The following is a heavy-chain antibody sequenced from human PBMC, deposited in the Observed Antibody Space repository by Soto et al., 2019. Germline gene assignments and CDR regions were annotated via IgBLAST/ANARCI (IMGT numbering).Heavy chain of an antibody. CDR3: ARDIPAYCGGDCYSTENLDY. D-gene: IGHD2-21*02. Sequence: ASVKVSCKASGYTFTSYGISWVRQAPGQGLEWMGWISAYNGNTNYAQKLQGRVTMTTDTSTSTAYMELRSLRSDDTAVCYCARDIPAYCGGDCYSTENLDYWGQGTLVTVSS. J-gene: IGHJ4*02. CDR2: ISAYNGNT. CDR1: GYTFTSYG. V-gene: IGHV1-18*01.